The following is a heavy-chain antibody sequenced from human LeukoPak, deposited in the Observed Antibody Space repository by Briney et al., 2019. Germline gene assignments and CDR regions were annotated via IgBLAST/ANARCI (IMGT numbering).Heavy chain of an antibody. Sequence: PGGSLRLSCAASGFTFSSYAMSWVRQAPGKGLEWVSSVTGSGGSICYADSVKGRFTISRDNSKSTVFLQMNSLRAEDTAVYYCAKDSGNYGTNYFDYWGQGTQVTASS. CDR1: GFTFSSYA. J-gene: IGHJ4*02. D-gene: IGHD1-26*01. CDR2: VTGSGGSI. CDR3: AKDSGNYGTNYFDY. V-gene: IGHV3-23*01.